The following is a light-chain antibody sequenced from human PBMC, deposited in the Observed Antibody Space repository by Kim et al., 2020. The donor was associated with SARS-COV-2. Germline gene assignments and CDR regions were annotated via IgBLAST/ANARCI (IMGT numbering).Light chain of an antibody. J-gene: IGKJ4*01. CDR2: GAS. V-gene: IGKV3-15*01. Sequence: IVMTQSPATLSVSPGEKVTLSCRASQSVGNYLAWYQKKPGLAPRLLIYGASARATGLPDRFTGRGSGTEFTLTITGLQSDDFAIYYCQQYNSWPPLTFGGGTKVDIK. CDR3: QQYNSWPPLT. CDR1: QSVGNY.